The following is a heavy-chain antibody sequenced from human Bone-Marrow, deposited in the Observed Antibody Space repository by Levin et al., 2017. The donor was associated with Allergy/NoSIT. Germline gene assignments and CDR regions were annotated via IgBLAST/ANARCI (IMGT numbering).Heavy chain of an antibody. J-gene: IGHJ6*02. CDR2: INHSGGT. CDR1: GGSFSDYH. V-gene: IGHV4-34*01. D-gene: IGHD3-16*01. Sequence: SQTLSLTCTLYGGSFSDYHWSWIRQAPGKGLEWVGEINHSGGTNYNPSLKSRLRISLDTSKNQFSLRPTSVTAADTAVDYCARGRRTKLWTASILNYFCYATDVWGLGPTVTVSS. CDR3: ARGRRTKLWTASILNYFCYATDV.